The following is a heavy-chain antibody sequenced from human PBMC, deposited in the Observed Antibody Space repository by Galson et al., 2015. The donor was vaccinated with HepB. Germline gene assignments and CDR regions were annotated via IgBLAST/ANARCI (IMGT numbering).Heavy chain of an antibody. CDR2: ISAYNGNT. Sequence: SVKVSCKASGYTFTSYGISWVRQAPGQGLEWMGWISAYNGNTNYAQKLQGRVTMTTDTSTSTAYMELRSLRSDDTAMYYCARDLRIVGATNPPGYWGQGTLVTVSS. CDR1: GYTFTSYG. V-gene: IGHV1-18*01. D-gene: IGHD1-26*01. J-gene: IGHJ4*02. CDR3: ARDLRIVGATNPPGY.